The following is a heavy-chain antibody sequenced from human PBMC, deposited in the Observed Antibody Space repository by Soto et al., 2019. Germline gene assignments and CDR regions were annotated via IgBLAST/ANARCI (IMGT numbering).Heavy chain of an antibody. CDR2: ISAYNGNT. Sequence: QVQLVQSGAEVKKPGASVKVSCKASGYTFTSYGISWVRQAPGQGLEWMGWISAYNGNTNYAQKLQGRVTMTTDTSTSTAYMELRSLRSDDTAVYYCARENTTYYDFWSGFYYYYGMDVWGQGTTVTVSS. J-gene: IGHJ6*02. D-gene: IGHD3-3*01. CDR3: ARENTTYYDFWSGFYYYYGMDV. V-gene: IGHV1-18*01. CDR1: GYTFTSYG.